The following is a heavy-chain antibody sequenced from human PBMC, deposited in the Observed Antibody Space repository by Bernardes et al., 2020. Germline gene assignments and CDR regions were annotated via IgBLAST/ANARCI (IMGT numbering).Heavy chain of an antibody. J-gene: IGHJ4*02. Sequence: SGPTLVKPTQTLTLTCSFSGFSLSTNGVRVGWVRQPPGKALEWLAIIYWDDDKRYSPSLKSRLTITKDTSKNQVVLTMTNVDPVDTATYFCAHSPLECSNGVCYRNQFDYWGQGTLVTVSS. V-gene: IGHV2-5*02. D-gene: IGHD2-8*01. CDR1: GFSLSTNGVR. CDR3: AHSPLECSNGVCYRNQFDY. CDR2: IYWDDDK.